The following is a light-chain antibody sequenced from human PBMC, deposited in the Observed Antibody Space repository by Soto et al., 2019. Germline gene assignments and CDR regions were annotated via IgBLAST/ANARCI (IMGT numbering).Light chain of an antibody. CDR2: KAS. J-gene: IGKJ1*01. CDR1: QSISTW. CDR3: EEYNSYSPS. Sequence: DIQMTQSPSTLSASVGDRVTITCRSSQSISTWLAWYQQEPGKAPKLLIHKASSLQSGAPPRFSGSGPWTDFTSTISSPHPDYFATDYYEEYNSYSPSFGHGTRVEIK. V-gene: IGKV1-5*03.